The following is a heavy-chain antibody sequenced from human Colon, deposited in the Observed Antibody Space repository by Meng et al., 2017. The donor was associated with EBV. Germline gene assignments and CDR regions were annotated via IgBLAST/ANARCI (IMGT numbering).Heavy chain of an antibody. CDR3: ARDRKHYGERGWFDP. V-gene: IGHV4-30-4*01. CDR1: GVSISSGDYY. CDR2: IYYSGST. J-gene: IGHJ5*02. D-gene: IGHD4-17*01. Sequence: LQGAGPGMVRLSQSVSLTCTASGVSISSGDYYWSWIRQTPGKGLEWIGYIYYSGSTYSNASLKSRVTISIDRSKNQFSLKLSSVTAADTAVYYCARDRKHYGERGWFDPWGQGTLVTVSS.